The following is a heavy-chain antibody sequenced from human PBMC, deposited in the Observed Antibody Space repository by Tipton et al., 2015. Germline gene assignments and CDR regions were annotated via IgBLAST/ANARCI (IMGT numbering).Heavy chain of an antibody. Sequence: TLSLTCTVSGDSITSSSYYWAWIRQPPGKGLQWIGSLFYNGRTYHNPSLQTRVTISVDTSKNQFSLKLSSVTAADTAVYYCARQAPIAVAASNWFDPWGQGTLVTVSS. CDR3: ARQAPIAVAASNWFDP. V-gene: IGHV4-39*01. D-gene: IGHD6-19*01. CDR1: GDSITSSSYY. CDR2: LFYNGRT. J-gene: IGHJ5*02.